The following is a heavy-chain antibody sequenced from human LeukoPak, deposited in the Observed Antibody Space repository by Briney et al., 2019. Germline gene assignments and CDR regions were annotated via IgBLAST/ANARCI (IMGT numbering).Heavy chain of an antibody. V-gene: IGHV4-59*01. CDR1: GGSISFYY. J-gene: IGHJ4*02. D-gene: IGHD3-16*01. CDR3: ARFGSLGEPIHDY. Sequence: KASETLSLTCTVSGGSISFYYWSWIRQPPGKGLEWIGYIYYSGSTNYNPSLKSRVTISVDTSKNQFSLRLSSVTAADTAVYYCARFGSLGEPIHDYWGQGTLVTVSS. CDR2: IYYSGST.